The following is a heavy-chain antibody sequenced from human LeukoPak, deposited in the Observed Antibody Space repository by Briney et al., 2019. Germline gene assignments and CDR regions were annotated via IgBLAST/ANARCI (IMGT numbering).Heavy chain of an antibody. Sequence: SETLSLTCTVSGGSISDYYWSWIRQPPGKGLEWIGYIYYSGSTNYNPSLKSRVTISVDTSKNQFSLELSSVTAADAAVYYCARGLRGYRFGPFDYWGQGTTVTVSS. V-gene: IGHV4-59*01. CDR3: ARGLRGYRFGPFDY. D-gene: IGHD5-18*01. J-gene: IGHJ4*03. CDR1: GGSISDYY. CDR2: IYYSGST.